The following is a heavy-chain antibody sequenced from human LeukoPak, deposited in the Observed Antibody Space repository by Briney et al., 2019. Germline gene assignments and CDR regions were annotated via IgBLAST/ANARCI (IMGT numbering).Heavy chain of an antibody. CDR1: GYSISSGSY. V-gene: IGHV4-38-2*02. CDR3: ARSGSSGWDLDFDY. D-gene: IGHD6-19*01. Sequence: KPSETLSLTCTVSGYSISSGSYWGWIRQPPGKGLEWIGSIYHGGSTYYNPSLKSRVTISVDTSKNQFSLKLGSVTAADTAVYYCARSGSSGWDLDFDYWGQGTLVTVSS. J-gene: IGHJ4*02. CDR2: IYHGGST.